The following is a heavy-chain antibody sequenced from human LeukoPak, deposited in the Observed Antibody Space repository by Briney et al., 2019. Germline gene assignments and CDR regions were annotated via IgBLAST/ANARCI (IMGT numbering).Heavy chain of an antibody. CDR1: GGSFSGYY. CDR2: INHSGST. J-gene: IGHJ6*02. V-gene: IGHV4-34*01. CDR3: ARGQASGWYYYYGMDV. D-gene: IGHD6-19*01. Sequence: PSETLSRTCAVYGGSFSGYYWSWIRQPPGKGLEWIGEINHSGSTNYNPSLKSRVTISVDASKNQFSLKLSSVTAADTAVYYCARGQASGWYYYYGMDVWGQGTTVTVSS.